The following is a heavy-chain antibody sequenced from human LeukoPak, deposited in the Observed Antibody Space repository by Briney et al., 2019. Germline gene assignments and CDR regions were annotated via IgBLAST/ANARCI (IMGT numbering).Heavy chain of an antibody. CDR2: ISSSGSTI. CDR3: ARWTTVTTLWYFDY. CDR1: GFTFSSYS. D-gene: IGHD4-17*01. J-gene: IGHJ4*02. Sequence: GGSLRLSCAASGFTFSSYSMNWVRQAPGKGLEWVSYISSSGSTIYYADSVKGRFTISRDNAKNSLYLQMNSLRAEDTAVYYCARWTTVTTLWYFDYWGQGTLVTVSS. V-gene: IGHV3-48*04.